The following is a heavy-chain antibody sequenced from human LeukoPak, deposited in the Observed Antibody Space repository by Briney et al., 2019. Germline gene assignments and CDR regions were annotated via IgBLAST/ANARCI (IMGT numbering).Heavy chain of an antibody. CDR1: GYSFTSYW. Sequence: GESLKISCKGSGYSFTSYWIAWVRQMPGKGLEWMGIIYPGDSDTRYNPSSQGQVTISADKSISTAYLQWSSLKASDTAIYYCARQDAGSFDVWGQGTKVTVSP. CDR2: IYPGDSDT. V-gene: IGHV5-51*01. J-gene: IGHJ3*01. CDR3: ARQDAGSFDV.